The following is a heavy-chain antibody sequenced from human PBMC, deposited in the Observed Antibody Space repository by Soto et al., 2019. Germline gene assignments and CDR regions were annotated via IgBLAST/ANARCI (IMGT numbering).Heavy chain of an antibody. V-gene: IGHV3-30*03. Sequence: PVGSLRLSCVASGFTFNRYGIHWVRQAPGKGLEWVALISDDGSDKDYADSVGGRFTISRDNSKNTLYLQMNSLRAEDTAVYYCARDFGIRVVVPAAISSPGYYYYGMDVWGQGTTVTVSS. D-gene: IGHD2-2*01. CDR2: ISDDGSDK. J-gene: IGHJ6*02. CDR1: GFTFNRYG. CDR3: ARDFGIRVVVPAAISSPGYYYYGMDV.